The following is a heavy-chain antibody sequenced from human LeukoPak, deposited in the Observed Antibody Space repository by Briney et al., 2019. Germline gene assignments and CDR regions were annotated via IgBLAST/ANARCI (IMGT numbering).Heavy chain of an antibody. J-gene: IGHJ4*02. CDR1: GYTFTSYG. V-gene: IGHV1-18*01. CDR2: ISAYNGNT. Sequence: GASVKVSCKASGYTFTSYGISWVRQAPGQGLEWMGWISAYNGNTNYAQKLQGRVTMTTDTSTSTAYMELRSLRSDDTAVYYCARDHISSGWPYYFDYWGQGTLVTVSS. CDR3: ARDHISSGWPYYFDY. D-gene: IGHD6-19*01.